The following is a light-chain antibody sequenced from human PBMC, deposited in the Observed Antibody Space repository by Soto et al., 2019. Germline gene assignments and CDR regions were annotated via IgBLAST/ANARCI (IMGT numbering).Light chain of an antibody. CDR2: GAS. Sequence: EIVLTQSPGTLSLSPGERATLSCRASQSVSSSYLAWYQQKPGQAPRLLIYGASSRATDIPDRFSGSESGTDFTLTISRLEPEDVAVYYCQQYGSSTGYTFGQGTMLESK. CDR1: QSVSSSY. J-gene: IGKJ2*01. CDR3: QQYGSSTGYT. V-gene: IGKV3-20*01.